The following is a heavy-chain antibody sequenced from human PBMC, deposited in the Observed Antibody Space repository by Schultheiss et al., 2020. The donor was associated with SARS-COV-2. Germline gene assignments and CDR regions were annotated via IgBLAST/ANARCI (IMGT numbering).Heavy chain of an antibody. CDR2: INPNSGGT. CDR1: GYTFTSYG. J-gene: IGHJ3*02. CDR3: ARGIAAAGTDAFDI. V-gene: IGHV1-18*01. D-gene: IGHD6-13*01. Sequence: ASVKVSCKASGYTFTSYGISWVRQAPGQGLEWMGRINPNSGGTNYAQKLQGRVTMTRDTSTSTVYMELSSLRSEDTAVYYCARGIAAAGTDAFDIWGQGTMVTVSS.